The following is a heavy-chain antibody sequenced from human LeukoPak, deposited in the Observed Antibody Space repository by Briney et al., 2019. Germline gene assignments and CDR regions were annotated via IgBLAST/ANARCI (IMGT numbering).Heavy chain of an antibody. CDR1: GGSISSGGYS. V-gene: IGHV4-30-2*01. D-gene: IGHD3-22*01. CDR2: IYHSGST. J-gene: IGHJ4*02. Sequence: SQTLSLTCAVSGGSISSGGYSWSWIRQPPGKGLEWIGYIYHSGSTYYNPSLKSRVTISVDRSKNQFSLKLSSVTAADTAVYYCARTYDSSGYYYYFDYRGQGTLVTVSS. CDR3: ARTYDSSGYYYYFDY.